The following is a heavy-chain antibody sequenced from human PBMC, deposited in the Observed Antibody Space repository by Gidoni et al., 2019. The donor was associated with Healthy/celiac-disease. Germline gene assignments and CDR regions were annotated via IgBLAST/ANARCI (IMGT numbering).Heavy chain of an antibody. CDR1: GFTFADYA. J-gene: IGHJ4*02. D-gene: IGHD3-16*01. V-gene: IGHV3-9*01. CDR2: ISWNSGSI. CDR3: AKDKSIMIDYYFDY. Sequence: EVQLVESGGGLVQPGRSLRPSCAASGFTFADYAMHWVRQAPGKGVEWVSGISWNSGSIGYADSVKGRFTISRDNAKNSLYLQMNSLRAEDTALYYCAKDKSIMIDYYFDYWGQGTLVTVSS.